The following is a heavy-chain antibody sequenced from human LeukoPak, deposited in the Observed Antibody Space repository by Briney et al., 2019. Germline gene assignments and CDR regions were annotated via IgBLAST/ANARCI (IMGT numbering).Heavy chain of an antibody. V-gene: IGHV3-48*01. CDR2: IYSSSTTI. CDR1: GFTCTTFG. Sequence: PGGSLRLSCAASGFTCTTFGMNWVRQAPGKGLEWLSYIYSSSTTIYYADSVRGRFTISRDNAKNSLFLQMNSLRAEDTAVYFCARDLTYYDSSGYSWDYWGQGTLVTVSS. D-gene: IGHD3-22*01. CDR3: ARDLTYYDSSGYSWDY. J-gene: IGHJ4*02.